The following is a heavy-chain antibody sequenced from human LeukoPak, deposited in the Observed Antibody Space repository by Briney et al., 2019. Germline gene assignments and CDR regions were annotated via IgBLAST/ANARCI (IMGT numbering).Heavy chain of an antibody. CDR3: ARDHYDSSGYYFFDY. CDR1: GYTFTSYG. V-gene: IGHV1-18*01. CDR2: ISAYNGNT. J-gene: IGHJ4*02. D-gene: IGHD3-22*01. Sequence: ASVKVSCKASGYTFTSYGISWARQAPGQGLEWMGWISAYNGNTNYAQKLQGRVTMTTDTSTSTAYMELRSLRSDDTAVYYCARDHYDSSGYYFFDYWGQGTLVTVSS.